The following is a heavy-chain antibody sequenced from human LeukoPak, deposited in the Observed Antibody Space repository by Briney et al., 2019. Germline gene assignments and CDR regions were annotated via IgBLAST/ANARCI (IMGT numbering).Heavy chain of an antibody. CDR3: ARDPHIHNWTDPKKPNWFDP. D-gene: IGHD1-1*01. J-gene: IGHJ5*02. Sequence: GGSLRLSCAASGFTFSDYYMSWIRQAPGKGLEWVSYISSSGSTIYYADSVKGRFTISRDNAKNLLYLQMNSLRAEDTAVYYCARDPHIHNWTDPKKPNWFDPWGQGTLVTVSS. CDR2: ISSSGSTI. CDR1: GFTFSDYY. V-gene: IGHV3-11*01.